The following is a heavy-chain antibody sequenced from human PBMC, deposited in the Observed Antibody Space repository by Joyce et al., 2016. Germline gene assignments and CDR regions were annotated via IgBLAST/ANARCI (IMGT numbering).Heavy chain of an antibody. D-gene: IGHD3-3*01. CDR2: IYPAGTNS. V-gene: IGHV5-51*01. CDR1: GYSFTSYW. CDR3: ARPRSGYWYFDL. J-gene: IGHJ2*01. Sequence: EVQLVQSGAEVKKPGESLQISCKPAGYSFTSYWIGWVRQMPGKGLEWKGIIYPAGTNSRYSPSCQDKVTISADKSISTAYLQWSSLQTSDTAMYYCARPRSGYWYFDLWGRGTLVTVSS.